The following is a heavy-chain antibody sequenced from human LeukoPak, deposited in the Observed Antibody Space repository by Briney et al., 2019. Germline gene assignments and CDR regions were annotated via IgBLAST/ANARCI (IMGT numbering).Heavy chain of an antibody. CDR1: GDSVSSNRAA. V-gene: IGHV6-1*01. CDR2: TYYRSKWYN. J-gene: IGHJ4*02. CDR3: AREPDDSGCDS. Sequence: SQTLSLTCAISGDSVSSNRAAWNWIRRSPSRGLEWLGRTYYRSKWYNDYAGSVKSRITINPDTSRNQFSLQLTSVTPEDTAVYYCAREPDDSGCDSWGQGTLVTVSS. D-gene: IGHD6-19*01.